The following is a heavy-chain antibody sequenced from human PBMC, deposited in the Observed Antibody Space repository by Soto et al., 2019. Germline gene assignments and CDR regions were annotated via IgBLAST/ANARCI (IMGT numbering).Heavy chain of an antibody. CDR2: IYYSGST. CDR3: ARVGSDTGSYYKEVVVGAFDI. D-gene: IGHD3-10*01. Sequence: QVQLQESGPGLVKPSQTLSLTCTVSGGSISSGDYYWSWIRQPPGKGLEWVGYIYYSGSTYYNPSLKSRVTISVDTSKNQFSLKLSSVTAADTAVYYCARVGSDTGSYYKEVVVGAFDIWGQGTMVTVSS. CDR1: GGSISSGDYY. J-gene: IGHJ3*02. V-gene: IGHV4-30-4*01.